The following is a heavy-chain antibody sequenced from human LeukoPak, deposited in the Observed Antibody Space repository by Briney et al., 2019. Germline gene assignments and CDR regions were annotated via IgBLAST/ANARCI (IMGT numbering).Heavy chain of an antibody. D-gene: IGHD2-8*01. V-gene: IGHV3-21*06. CDR3: ARALIGYYFDY. CDR1: GFTFSSNA. Sequence: GGSLRLSCAASGFTFSSNAMTWVRQAPGKGLEWVSSVSNSGDYIHYADSVKGRFTISRDNSKNSLYLQMNSLRAEDTAVYYCARALIGYYFDYWGQGTLVTVSS. CDR2: VSNSGDYI. J-gene: IGHJ4*02.